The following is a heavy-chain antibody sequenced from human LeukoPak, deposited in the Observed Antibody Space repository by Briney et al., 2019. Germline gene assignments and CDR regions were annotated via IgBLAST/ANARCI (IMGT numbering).Heavy chain of an antibody. J-gene: IGHJ5*02. CDR1: GFTFDDYA. Sequence: QPGRSLRLSCAASGFTFDDYAMHWVRQAPGKGLEWVSGISWNSGSIGYADSVKGRFTISRDNSKNTLYLQMNSLRAEDTAVYYCAKDRLYDFWSGYYGVSWFDPWGQGTLVTVSS. CDR2: ISWNSGSI. D-gene: IGHD3-3*01. V-gene: IGHV3-9*01. CDR3: AKDRLYDFWSGYYGVSWFDP.